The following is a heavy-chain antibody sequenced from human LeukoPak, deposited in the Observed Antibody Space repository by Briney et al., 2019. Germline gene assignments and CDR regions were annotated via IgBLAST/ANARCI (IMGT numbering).Heavy chain of an antibody. CDR2: IYYRVTS. CDR3: ARAVGGDGSGSL. Sequence: SETLSLTCTVSGDSISTYYWSWIRQPAGKGLEWIGYIYYRVTSDYNPSLKSRVTMSVDMSTRQISLKLSSVTAADTAVYYCARAVGGDGSGSLWGPGTLVTVSS. J-gene: IGHJ4*02. D-gene: IGHD3-10*01. V-gene: IGHV4-59*01. CDR1: GDSISTYY.